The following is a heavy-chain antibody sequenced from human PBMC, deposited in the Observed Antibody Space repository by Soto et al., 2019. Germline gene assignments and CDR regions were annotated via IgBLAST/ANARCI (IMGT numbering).Heavy chain of an antibody. CDR3: ARERMTTVTTHFDY. J-gene: IGHJ4*02. CDR1: GFTFSSYW. Sequence: PGGSLRLSCAASGFTFSSYWMSWVRQAPWKGLEWVANIKQDGSEKYYVDSVKGRFTISRDNAKNSLYLQMNSLRAEDTAVYYCARERMTTVTTHFDYWGQGTLVTVSS. V-gene: IGHV3-7*01. D-gene: IGHD4-17*01. CDR2: IKQDGSEK.